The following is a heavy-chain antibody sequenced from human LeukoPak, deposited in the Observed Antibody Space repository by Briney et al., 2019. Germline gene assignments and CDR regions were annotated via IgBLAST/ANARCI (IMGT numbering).Heavy chain of an antibody. CDR2: ISGSGGST. Sequence: GGSLRLSCAASGFTFSSYAMSWVRQAPGKGLEWVSAISGSGGSTYYADSVKGRFTISRDNSKNTLYLQMNSLRAEDTAVYYCANPFGGSFDGPDAFDIWGQGTMVTVSS. CDR3: ANPFGGSFDGPDAFDI. CDR1: GFTFSSYA. V-gene: IGHV3-23*01. D-gene: IGHD3-16*01. J-gene: IGHJ3*02.